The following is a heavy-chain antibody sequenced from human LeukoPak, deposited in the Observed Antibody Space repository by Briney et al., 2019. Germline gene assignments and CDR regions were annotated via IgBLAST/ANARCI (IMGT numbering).Heavy chain of an antibody. Sequence: PSQTLSLTCTVSGGSISSGSYYWSWIRQPAGKGLEWIVRIYTSGSTNYNPSLRSRVTISVDTSKNQFSLKLSSVTAADTAVYYCANAGDFWSGYYPHDYWGQGTLVTVSS. J-gene: IGHJ4*02. CDR1: GGSISSGSYY. CDR2: IYTSGST. CDR3: ANAGDFWSGYYPHDY. V-gene: IGHV4-61*02. D-gene: IGHD3-3*01.